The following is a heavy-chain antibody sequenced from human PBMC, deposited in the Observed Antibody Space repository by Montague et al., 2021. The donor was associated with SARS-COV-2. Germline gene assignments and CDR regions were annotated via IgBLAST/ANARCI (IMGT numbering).Heavy chain of an antibody. Sequence: PARVKPTQTLTQTCTFSGFSLSTRTVGVGWIRQPPGKALEWLALIYWDDDKRYSPSLKSRLTITKVTSKNQVVLTMTNMDPVDTAIYYCAHRLPAVAAFDYWGQGTLVTVSS. CDR2: IYWDDDK. CDR1: GFSLSTRTVG. D-gene: IGHD6-6*01. J-gene: IGHJ4*02. V-gene: IGHV2-5*02. CDR3: AHRLPAVAAFDY.